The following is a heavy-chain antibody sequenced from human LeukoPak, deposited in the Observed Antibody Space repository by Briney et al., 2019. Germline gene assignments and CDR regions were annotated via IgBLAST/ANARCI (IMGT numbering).Heavy chain of an antibody. D-gene: IGHD6-6*01. J-gene: IGHJ4*02. V-gene: IGHV4-59*01. CDR2: IYYSGST. CDR3: ARYSSSSTSSFDY. Sequence: SQTLSLTCTVSGGSISSYYWSWIRQPPGKGLEWIGYIYYSGSTNYNPSLKSRVTISVDTSKNQFSLNVSSVTAADTAVYYCARYSSSSTSSFDYWGQGTLVTVSS. CDR1: GGSISSYY.